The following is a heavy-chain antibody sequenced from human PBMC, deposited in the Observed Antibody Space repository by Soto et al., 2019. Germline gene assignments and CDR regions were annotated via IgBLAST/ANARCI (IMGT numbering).Heavy chain of an antibody. CDR1: GGSVSSGSYY. CDR2: IYYSGST. Sequence: PSETLSLTCTVSGGSVSSGSYYWSWIRQPPGKGLEWIGYIYYSGSTNYNPSLKSRVTISVDTSKNQFSLKLSSVTAADTAVYYCARGVVRGVLYYYYGTDVWGQGTTVTVSS. D-gene: IGHD3-10*01. J-gene: IGHJ6*02. V-gene: IGHV4-61*01. CDR3: ARGVVRGVLYYYYGTDV.